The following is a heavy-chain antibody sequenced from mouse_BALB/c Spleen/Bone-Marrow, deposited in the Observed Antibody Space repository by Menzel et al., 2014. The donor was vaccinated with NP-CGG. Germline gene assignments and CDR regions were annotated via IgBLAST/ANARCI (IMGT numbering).Heavy chain of an antibody. CDR1: GYVFSTYW. Sequence: QVQLQQSGAELVRPGSSMKISCESSGYVFSTYWINWVKQRPGQGLEWIGQIYPGDGDTDYNGKFKDKATLTADKSSNTAYMQLSSLTSEDSAVYFCARGGISVDYWGQGTTLTVSS. J-gene: IGHJ2*01. CDR3: ARGGISVDY. CDR2: IYPGDGDT. V-gene: IGHV1-80*01.